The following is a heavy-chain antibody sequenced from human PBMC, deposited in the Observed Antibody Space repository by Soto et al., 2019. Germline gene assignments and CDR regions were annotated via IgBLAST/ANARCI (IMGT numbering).Heavy chain of an antibody. J-gene: IGHJ4*02. CDR3: ASSNTGYTSGLDFDD. Sequence: PSETLSLTCTVSGGSISSGNYYWSWIRQPPGKGLEWIGYIYYSGSAYYNPSLKSRVNFSVDTSNNQFSLKLSSVTAADTAVYYCASSNTGYTSGLDFDDWGQGILVTV. V-gene: IGHV4-30-4*01. CDR2: IYYSGSA. CDR1: GGSISSGNYY. D-gene: IGHD6-19*01.